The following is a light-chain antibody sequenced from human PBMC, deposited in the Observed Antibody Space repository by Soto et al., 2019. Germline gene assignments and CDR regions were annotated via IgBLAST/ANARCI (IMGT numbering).Light chain of an antibody. Sequence: DVVMTQTPLSLPVTPGEPASISCRSSRSLFDDDSENTYLDWYLQKPGQSPQLLIYTVSYRASGVPDRFRGSGSGTDFTLEIISVEAEDVGVYYCMQRKEFPLTFGQGTKLEIK. V-gene: IGKV2-40*01. CDR2: TVS. CDR3: MQRKEFPLT. J-gene: IGKJ2*01. CDR1: RSLFDDDSENTY.